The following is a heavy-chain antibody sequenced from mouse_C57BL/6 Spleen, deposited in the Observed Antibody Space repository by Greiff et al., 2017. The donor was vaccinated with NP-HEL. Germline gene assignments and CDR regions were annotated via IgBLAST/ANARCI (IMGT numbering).Heavy chain of an antibody. CDR1: GFTFSDYY. CDR3: ARKGNYYGSSYYWYFDV. Sequence: EVKLVESEGGLVQPGSSMKLSCTASGFTFSDYYMAWVRQVPEKGLEWVANINYDGSSTYYLDSLKSRFIISRDNAKNILYLQMSSLKSEDTATYYCARKGNYYGSSYYWYFDVWGTGTTVTVSS. J-gene: IGHJ1*03. D-gene: IGHD1-1*01. V-gene: IGHV5-16*01. CDR2: INYDGSST.